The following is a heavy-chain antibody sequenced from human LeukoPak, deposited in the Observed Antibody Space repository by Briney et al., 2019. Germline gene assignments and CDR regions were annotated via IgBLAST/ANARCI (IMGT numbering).Heavy chain of an antibody. V-gene: IGHV1-18*01. CDR2: ISAYDGNT. CDR1: GYTFTTYG. Sequence: ASVKVSCKASGYTFTTYGISWVRQAPGQGLEWMGWISAYDGNTNYAQKFQGRVTMTRDTSISTAYMELSRLRSDDTAVYYCARVCYYGSGSYYYWGQGTLVTVSS. J-gene: IGHJ4*02. CDR3: ARVCYYGSGSYYY. D-gene: IGHD3-10*01.